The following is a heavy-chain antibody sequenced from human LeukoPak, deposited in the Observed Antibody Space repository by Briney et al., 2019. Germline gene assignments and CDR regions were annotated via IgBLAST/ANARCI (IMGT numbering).Heavy chain of an antibody. J-gene: IGHJ4*02. CDR1: GFTFSNAW. V-gene: IGHV3-15*01. Sequence: AGSLRLSCAASGFTFSNAWMSWVRQAPGKGLEWVGRIKSKTDGGTTDYAAPVKGRFTISRDDSKNTLYLQMNSLKTEDTAVYYCTTELRHTGAIDYWGQGTLVTVSS. D-gene: IGHD2-8*01. CDR2: IKSKTDGGTT. CDR3: TTELRHTGAIDY.